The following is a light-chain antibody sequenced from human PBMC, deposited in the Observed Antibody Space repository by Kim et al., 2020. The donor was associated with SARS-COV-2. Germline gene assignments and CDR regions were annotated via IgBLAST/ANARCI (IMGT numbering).Light chain of an antibody. CDR3: AAWDDSLSGVV. V-gene: IGLV1-47*01. Sequence: QSVLTQPPSESGTAGQRVTISCSGSRSNIGSNYVFWYQQFPGTAPKLLIYRNNERPSGVPDRFSGSKSGTSASLAISGLRSEDEADYYCAAWDDSLSGVVFGGGTQLTVL. CDR1: RSNIGSNY. J-gene: IGLJ2*01. CDR2: RNN.